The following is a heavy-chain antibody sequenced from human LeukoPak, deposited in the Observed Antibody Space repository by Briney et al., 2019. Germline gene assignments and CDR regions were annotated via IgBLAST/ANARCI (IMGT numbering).Heavy chain of an antibody. V-gene: IGHV4-59*01. CDR1: GGSISSYY. Sequence: NPSETLSLTCTVSGGSISSYYWSWIRQPPGKGLEWIGYIYYSGSTNYNPSLKSRVTISVDTSKNQFSLKLSSVIAADTAVYYCARDGSGDYGWFDPWGQGTLVTVSS. D-gene: IGHD4-17*01. CDR2: IYYSGST. J-gene: IGHJ5*02. CDR3: ARDGSGDYGWFDP.